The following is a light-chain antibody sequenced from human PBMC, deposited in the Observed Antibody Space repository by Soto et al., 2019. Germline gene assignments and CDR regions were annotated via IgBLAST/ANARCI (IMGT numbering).Light chain of an antibody. CDR1: SSNIGSNY. V-gene: IGLV1-47*01. Sequence: QPMLTQPPSASGTPGQRVTISCSGSSSNIGSNYVYWYQQLPGTAPKLLIYRNNQRPSGVPDRFSGSKSGTSASLAISGLRSEDEADYYCAAWDDSLSVVVFGGGTKLTVL. J-gene: IGLJ2*01. CDR2: RNN. CDR3: AAWDDSLSVVV.